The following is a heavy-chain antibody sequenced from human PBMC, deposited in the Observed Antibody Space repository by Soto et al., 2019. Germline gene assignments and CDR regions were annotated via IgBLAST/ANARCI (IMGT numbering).Heavy chain of an antibody. Sequence: GGSLRLSCAASGFTFSSYAMSWVRQAPGKGLEWVSAISGSGGSTYYADSVKGRFTISRDNSKNTLYLQMNSLRAEDTAAYCCAKAVHSSSAGVFYYVMDVWGQGTTVTVSS. D-gene: IGHD6-6*01. V-gene: IGHV3-23*01. CDR1: GFTFSSYA. J-gene: IGHJ6*02. CDR3: AKAVHSSSAGVFYYVMDV. CDR2: ISGSGGST.